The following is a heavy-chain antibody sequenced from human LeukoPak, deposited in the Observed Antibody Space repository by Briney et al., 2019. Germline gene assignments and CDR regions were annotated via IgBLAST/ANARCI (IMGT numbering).Heavy chain of an antibody. D-gene: IGHD1-26*01. CDR1: GFTFSSYS. J-gene: IGHJ3*02. CDR3: ARGREWELLRAFDI. V-gene: IGHV3-21*01. CDR2: ISSSSSYI. Sequence: PGGSLRLSCAASGFTFSSYSMNWVRQAPGKGLEWVSSISSSSSYIYYADSVKGRFTISRDNAKNSLYLQMNSLRAEDTAVYYCARGREWELLRAFDIWGQGTMVTVSS.